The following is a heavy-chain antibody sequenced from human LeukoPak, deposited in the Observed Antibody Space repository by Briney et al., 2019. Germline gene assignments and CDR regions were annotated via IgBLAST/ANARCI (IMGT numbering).Heavy chain of an antibody. CDR2: INSYGSST. Sequence: PGGSLRLACAASGLTFSSYWMYWVRQAPAKGLVWVSRINSYGSSTSYADSVKGRFTISRDNAKNTLYLQMNSLRAEDTAVYYCARGDCSGGSCYFAYWGQGTLVTVSS. V-gene: IGHV3-74*01. J-gene: IGHJ4*02. D-gene: IGHD2-15*01. CDR1: GLTFSSYW. CDR3: ARGDCSGGSCYFAY.